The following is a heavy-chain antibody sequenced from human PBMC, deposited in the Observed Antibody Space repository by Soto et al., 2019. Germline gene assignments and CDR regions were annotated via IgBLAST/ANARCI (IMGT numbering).Heavy chain of an antibody. CDR2: IHNSGTS. CDR3: ARDFYDSVGYTWFDS. J-gene: IGHJ5*01. D-gene: IGHD3-22*01. CDR1: GVSIGTSSSY. Sequence: PSETLSLTCTVSGVSIGTSSSYWGWIRQPPGKGLEWIGHIHNSGTSTHNPSLNGRVTISIDMSKKQFSLKLTSLTSADTAVYYCARDFYDSVGYTWFDSWSQGTLVTVSS. V-gene: IGHV4-61*05.